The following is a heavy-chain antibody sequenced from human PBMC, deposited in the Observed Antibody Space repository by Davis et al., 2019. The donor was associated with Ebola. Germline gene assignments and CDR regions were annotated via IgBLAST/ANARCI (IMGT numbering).Heavy chain of an antibody. V-gene: IGHV1-69*13. J-gene: IGHJ5*02. CDR3: ARAIAAADYNWFDP. Sequence: SVKVSCKASGGTFSSYAISWVRQAPGQGLEWMGGIIPIFGTANYAQKFQGRVTITADESTSTAYMEPSSLRSEDTAVYYCARAIAAADYNWFDPWGQGTLVTVSS. D-gene: IGHD6-13*01. CDR1: GGTFSSYA. CDR2: IIPIFGTA.